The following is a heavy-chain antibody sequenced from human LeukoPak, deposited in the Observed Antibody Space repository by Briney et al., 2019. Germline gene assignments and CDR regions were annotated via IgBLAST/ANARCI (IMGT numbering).Heavy chain of an antibody. D-gene: IGHD3-10*01. CDR1: GFTFNTYN. CDR3: AKDLRYYYGSGSFFDY. CDR2: ISSSGSTI. Sequence: GGSLRLSCAASGFTFNTYNMNWVRQAPGKGLECVSYISSSGSTIYYADSVKGRFTISRDNSKNTLYLQMNSLRAEDTAVYYCAKDLRYYYGSGSFFDYWGQGTLVTVSS. V-gene: IGHV3-48*01. J-gene: IGHJ4*02.